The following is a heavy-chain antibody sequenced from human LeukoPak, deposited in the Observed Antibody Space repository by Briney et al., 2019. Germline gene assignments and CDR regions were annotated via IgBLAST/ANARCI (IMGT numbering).Heavy chain of an antibody. Sequence: GGSLRLSCAASGFTFSSYWMHWVRQAPGKGLVWVSRINSDGSSTSYADSVKGRFTISRDNAKNTLYLQMNSLRAEDTAVYYCARVKGGKQQLPHMDVWGKGTTVTISS. CDR1: GFTFSSYW. V-gene: IGHV3-74*01. D-gene: IGHD6-13*01. CDR2: INSDGSST. CDR3: ARVKGGKQQLPHMDV. J-gene: IGHJ6*03.